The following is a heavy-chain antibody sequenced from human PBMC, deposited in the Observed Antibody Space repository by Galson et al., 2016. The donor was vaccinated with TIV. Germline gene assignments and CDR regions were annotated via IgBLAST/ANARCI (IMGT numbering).Heavy chain of an antibody. V-gene: IGHV4-4*07. CDR1: GGSISSYY. CDR3: ARQSLAVAGAPFDP. D-gene: IGHD6-19*01. J-gene: IGHJ5*02. Sequence: SETLSLTCTVSGGSISSYYWSWIRQPAGKGLEWIGRIYSSGSTKYTTSLKSRVTMSVDTSKNQFSLNLKSVTAADTAVYYCARQSLAVAGAPFDPWGQGTLVTVSS. CDR2: IYSSGST.